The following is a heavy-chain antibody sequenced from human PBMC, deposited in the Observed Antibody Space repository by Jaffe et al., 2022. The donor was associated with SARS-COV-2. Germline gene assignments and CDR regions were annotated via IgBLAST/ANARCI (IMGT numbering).Heavy chain of an antibody. J-gene: IGHJ4*02. Sequence: VLLVESGGGWVQPGGSLKLSCAVSELTVSAQYMSWVRQAPGKGPEWVSVIYGGGTTLYADSVKGRFTISRDNSKNTVFLQMNNVRPEDTGIYYCARDWNGDYAFENWGQGILVSVSS. CDR2: IYGGGTT. D-gene: IGHD4-17*01. CDR1: ELTVSAQY. V-gene: IGHV3-66*02. CDR3: ARDWNGDYAFEN.